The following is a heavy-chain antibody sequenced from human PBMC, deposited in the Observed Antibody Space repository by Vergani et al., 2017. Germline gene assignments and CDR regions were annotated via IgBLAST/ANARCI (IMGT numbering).Heavy chain of an antibody. J-gene: IGHJ4*02. CDR2: ISARYPST. D-gene: IGHD3-22*01. CDR3: ARLSYDTTPDLQGGDDC. CDR1: GFTFSACP. Sequence: EVQLLQSGGGVIQPGGSVRLSCAASGFTFSACPMTWVRQAPGKGLEWVSAISARYPSTYYADSVKGRFTISRDNSKNMLYLQMNSLRAEDTAVYYCARLSYDTTPDLQGGDDCWGQGTLVSVSS. V-gene: IGHV3-23*01.